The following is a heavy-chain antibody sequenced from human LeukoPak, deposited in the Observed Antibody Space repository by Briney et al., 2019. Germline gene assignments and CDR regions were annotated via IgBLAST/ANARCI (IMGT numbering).Heavy chain of an antibody. V-gene: IGHV4-59*01. J-gene: IGHJ4*02. CDR2: IYYSGST. Sequence: SETLSLTCTVSGGSISSYYWSWIRQPPGKGLEWIGYIYYSGSTNYNPSLMSRVTISVDTSKNQFSLKLSSVTAADTAVYYCARGTPYYDFWSGLAADYWGQGTLVTVSS. CDR1: GGSISSYY. CDR3: ARGTPYYDFWSGLAADY. D-gene: IGHD3-3*01.